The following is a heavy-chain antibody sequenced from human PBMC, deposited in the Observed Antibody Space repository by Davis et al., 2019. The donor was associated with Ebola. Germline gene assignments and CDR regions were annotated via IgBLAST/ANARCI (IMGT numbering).Heavy chain of an antibody. CDR3: ARRVTGTHYGMDV. CDR2: IYPGDSDT. CDR1: GYSFTSYW. D-gene: IGHD1-20*01. J-gene: IGHJ6*02. Sequence: PGGSLRLSCKGSGYSFTSYWIGWVRQMPGKGLEWMGIIYPGDSDTRYSPSFQGQVTISADKSISTAYLQWSSLKASDTAMYYCARRVTGTHYGMDVWGQGTTVTVSS. V-gene: IGHV5-51*01.